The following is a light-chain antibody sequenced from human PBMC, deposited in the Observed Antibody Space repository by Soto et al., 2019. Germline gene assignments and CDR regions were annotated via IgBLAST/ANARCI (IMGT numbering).Light chain of an antibody. CDR2: GAS. CDR1: QSVSNN. Sequence: ERAMTQSPATLSVSPGDRVTLSCRASQSVSNNIAWYQQKPGQAPRLLIYGASTRATGVPARFSGSGSGTEFTLTISSLQSEDFAVYYCQQYNNWPGKFGQGTKVDIK. V-gene: IGKV3-15*01. J-gene: IGKJ1*01. CDR3: QQYNNWPGK.